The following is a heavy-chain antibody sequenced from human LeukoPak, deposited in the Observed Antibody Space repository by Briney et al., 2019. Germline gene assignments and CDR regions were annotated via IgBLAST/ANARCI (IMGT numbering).Heavy chain of an antibody. J-gene: IGHJ2*01. CDR1: GGSISSSSYY. V-gene: IGHV4-39*01. D-gene: IGHD2-2*01. CDR3: ARHYDCSSTSCPYWYFDL. CDR2: IYYSGST. Sequence: SETLSLTCTVSGGSISSSSYYWGWIRQPPGKGLEWIGSIYYSGSTYYNPSLKSRVTISVDTSKNQFSLKLSSVTAADPGLYYSARHYDCSSTSCPYWYFDLWGRGTLVTVSS.